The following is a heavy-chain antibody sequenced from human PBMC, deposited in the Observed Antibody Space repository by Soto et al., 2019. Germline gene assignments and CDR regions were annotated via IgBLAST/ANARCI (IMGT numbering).Heavy chain of an antibody. D-gene: IGHD2-2*01. CDR2: IVVGSGNT. CDR3: ATFWIGYCISTSCYAGGSFDY. J-gene: IGHJ4*01. CDR1: GFTFTSSA. Sequence: ASVKVSCKASGFTFTSSAVQWVRQARGQRLEWIGWIVVGSGNTNYAQKFQERVTITRDMSTSTAYMELSSLRSEDTAVYYCATFWIGYCISTSCYAGGSFDYWG. V-gene: IGHV1-58*01.